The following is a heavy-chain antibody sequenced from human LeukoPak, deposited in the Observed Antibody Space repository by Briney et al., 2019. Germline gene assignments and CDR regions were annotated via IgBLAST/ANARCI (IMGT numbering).Heavy chain of an antibody. CDR3: ARGRLRQPTDY. D-gene: IGHD5-12*01. Sequence: ASVKVSCKASGYTFTSYYMHWVRQAPGQGLEWMGIINPSGGSTSYAQKFQGRVTMTRDMSTSTVYMELSRLRSDDTAVYYCARGRLRQPTDYWGQGTLVTVSS. J-gene: IGHJ4*02. V-gene: IGHV1-46*01. CDR1: GYTFTSYY. CDR2: INPSGGST.